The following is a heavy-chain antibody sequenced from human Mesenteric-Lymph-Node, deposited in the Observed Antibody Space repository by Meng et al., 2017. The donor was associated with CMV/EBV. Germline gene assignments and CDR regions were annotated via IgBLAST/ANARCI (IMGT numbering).Heavy chain of an antibody. Sequence: ASVKVSCKASGYTFTSYGISWVRQATGQGLEWMGWVSTYNGNTKYAQKLQGRVTMTTDTSTTTAYMELRSLRSDDTAVYYCARDRIYFGADAFDIWGQGTMVTVSS. CDR2: VSTYNGNT. D-gene: IGHD4/OR15-4a*01. V-gene: IGHV1-18*01. J-gene: IGHJ3*02. CDR1: GYTFTSYG. CDR3: ARDRIYFGADAFDI.